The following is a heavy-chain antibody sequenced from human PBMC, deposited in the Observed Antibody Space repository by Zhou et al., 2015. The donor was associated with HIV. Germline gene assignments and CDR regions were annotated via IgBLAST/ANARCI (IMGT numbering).Heavy chain of an antibody. CDR2: ISYDGSNK. J-gene: IGHJ4*02. D-gene: IGHD3-10*01. V-gene: IGHV3-30*18. Sequence: VQLVESGGRRGPTGGSLRLSCAASGFTFNTYGIHWVRQAPGKGLEWVAVISYDGSNKYYTDSVKGRFTISRVNSKNTLYLQMNSLRPEDTAVYYCAKDSGPVFDYGSGSYDSWGQGTLVTVSS. CDR3: AKDSGPVFDYGSGSYDS. CDR1: GFTFNTYG.